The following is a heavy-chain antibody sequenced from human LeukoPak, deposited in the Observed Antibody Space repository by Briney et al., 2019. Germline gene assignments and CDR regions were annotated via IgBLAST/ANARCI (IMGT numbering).Heavy chain of an antibody. D-gene: IGHD5-24*01. J-gene: IGHJ4*02. CDR2: ITPSDGA. V-gene: IGHV1-2*02. CDR3: ARDRYGDGFAHFDY. CDR1: GYTFTAYA. Sequence: ASVKVSCKSSGYTFTAYALHWVRQAPGQGLEWMGWITPSDGAYYAQRFQGMVTMTRDTSTSTAYMDLNRLTSDDTAVYFCARDRYGDGFAHFDYWGQGTLVAVSS.